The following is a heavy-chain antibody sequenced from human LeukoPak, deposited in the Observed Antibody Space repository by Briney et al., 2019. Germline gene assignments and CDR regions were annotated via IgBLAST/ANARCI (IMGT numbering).Heavy chain of an antibody. Sequence: GGSLRLSRASSVFTFSIYSMHGVRQPPAKGLEWVSSISSSNSYKYYADSLKDRFTISRHNAKNSLYLQMNRLRAEHTAVYKCPRGGPRSSTLSQWFDPGGGGTLVSVPS. D-gene: IGHD6-13*01. CDR1: VFTFSIYS. CDR2: ISSSNSYK. CDR3: PRGGPRSSTLSQWFDP. V-gene: IGHV3-21*01. J-gene: IGHJ5*02.